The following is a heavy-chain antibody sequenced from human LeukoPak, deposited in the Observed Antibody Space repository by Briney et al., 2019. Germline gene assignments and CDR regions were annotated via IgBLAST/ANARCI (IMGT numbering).Heavy chain of an antibody. Sequence: SETLSLTCTVSGGSISSGDYYWIWIRQPPGKALEWIGYIYYSGSTYYNPSLKSRVTILVDTSKNQFSLKLSSVTAADTAVYHCARGLFGVVTFDYWGQGTLVTVSS. J-gene: IGHJ4*02. D-gene: IGHD3-3*01. V-gene: IGHV4-30-4*01. CDR1: GGSISSGDYY. CDR3: ARGLFGVVTFDY. CDR2: IYYSGST.